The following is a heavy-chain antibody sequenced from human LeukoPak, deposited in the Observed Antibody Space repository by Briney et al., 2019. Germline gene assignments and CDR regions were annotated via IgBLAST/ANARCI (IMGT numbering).Heavy chain of an antibody. J-gene: IGHJ4*02. Sequence: PGGSLRLSCAASGFTFDVYAMHWVRQAPEEGLEWVSGIRWNSGSIGYADSVKGRFTISRDNAKNSLYLQMNSLRAEDTALYYWARPSSGWYVATMNYFTCSRQPTLVTVS. CDR3: ARPSSGWYVATMNYFTC. V-gene: IGHV3-9*01. D-gene: IGHD6-13*01. CDR2: IRWNSGSI. CDR1: GFTFDVYA.